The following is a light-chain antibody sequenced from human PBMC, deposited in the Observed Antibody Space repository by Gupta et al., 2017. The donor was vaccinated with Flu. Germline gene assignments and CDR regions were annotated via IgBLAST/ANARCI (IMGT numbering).Light chain of an antibody. CDR2: DDT. V-gene: IGLV3-21*02. J-gene: IGLJ1*01. CDR3: QVWDSSSDHPGV. Sequence: SYVLPPPPSVSVAPGQTARTTCGGNSIGGRSVHWYRQRPGQAPVLVVYDDTDRPSGIPERFSGSNSGNTATLTINRVEAGDEADYYCQVWDSSSDHPGVFGTGTKVIV. CDR1: SIGGRS.